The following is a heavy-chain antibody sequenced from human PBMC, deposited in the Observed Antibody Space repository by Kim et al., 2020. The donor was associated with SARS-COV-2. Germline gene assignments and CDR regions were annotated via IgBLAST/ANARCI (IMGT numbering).Heavy chain of an antibody. CDR2: VSGNGANT. V-gene: IGHV3-23*01. CDR1: GFSFNNYA. D-gene: IGHD2-2*01. Sequence: GGSLRLSCAVSGFSFNNYAMSWVRQAPGKGLEWVSTVSGNGANTNYADSVKGRFTISRDNSKNTLCLQMNTLRGEDTARYYCAKLVGLSSADYWGQGTMV. CDR3: AKLVGLSSADY. J-gene: IGHJ4*02.